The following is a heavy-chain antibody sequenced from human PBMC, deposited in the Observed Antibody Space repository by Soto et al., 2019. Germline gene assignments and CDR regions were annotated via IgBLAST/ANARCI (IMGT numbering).Heavy chain of an antibody. D-gene: IGHD3-10*01. V-gene: IGHV1-58*01. Sequence: ASVKVSCKASGFTFTSSAVQWVRQARGQRLEWIGWIVVGSGNTNYAQKFQERVTITRDMSTSTAYMELSSLRSEDTAVYYCAAFTRGIRELLWFGDEFDPWGQGTLVTVSS. CDR3: AAFTRGIRELLWFGDEFDP. CDR1: GFTFTSSA. J-gene: IGHJ5*02. CDR2: IVVGSGNT.